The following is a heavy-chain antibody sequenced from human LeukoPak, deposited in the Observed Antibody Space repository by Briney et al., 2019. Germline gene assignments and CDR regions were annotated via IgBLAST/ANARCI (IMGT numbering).Heavy chain of an antibody. CDR3: ARVKPPITMIVVDYYYGMDV. D-gene: IGHD3-22*01. CDR2: ISSSSSYI. Sequence: GGSLRLSCAASGFTFSSYSMNWVRQAPGKGLGWVSSISSSSSYIYYADSVKGRFTISRDNAKNSLYLQMNSLRAEDTAVYYCARVKPPITMIVVDYYYGMDVWGQGTTVTVSS. V-gene: IGHV3-21*01. J-gene: IGHJ6*02. CDR1: GFTFSSYS.